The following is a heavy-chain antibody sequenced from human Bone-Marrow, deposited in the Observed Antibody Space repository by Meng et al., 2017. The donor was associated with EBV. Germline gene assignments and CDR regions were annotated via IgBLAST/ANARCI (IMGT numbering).Heavy chain of an antibody. Sequence: QVQLVAAAAEGEKPGSLVKGSCKPAGGPFRNYAVSWVRQAPGQGLEWLGGFLPTLGAPNYAQKFHGRVTITADESTSTHYMDLSSLRSDDTAVYYCASESGRGYTPDYWGQGTLVTVSS. CDR2: FLPTLGAP. CDR3: ASESGRGYTPDY. D-gene: IGHD3-10*01. V-gene: IGHV1-69*01. J-gene: IGHJ4*02. CDR1: GGPFRNYA.